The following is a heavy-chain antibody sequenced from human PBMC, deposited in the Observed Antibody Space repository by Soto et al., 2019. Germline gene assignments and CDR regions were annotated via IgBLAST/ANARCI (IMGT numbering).Heavy chain of an antibody. D-gene: IGHD7-27*01. Sequence: GGSLRLSCAASGFTFSSSAMSWVRQAPGKGLEWVSAISGSGGSTYYADSVKGRFTISRDNSKNTLYLQMNSPRAEDTAVYYCAKGENYWGARDYWGQGTLVTVSS. J-gene: IGHJ4*02. CDR3: AKGENYWGARDY. V-gene: IGHV3-23*01. CDR1: GFTFSSSA. CDR2: ISGSGGST.